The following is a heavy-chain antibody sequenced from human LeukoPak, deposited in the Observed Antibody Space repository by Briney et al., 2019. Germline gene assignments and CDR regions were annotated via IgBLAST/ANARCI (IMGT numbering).Heavy chain of an antibody. CDR2: ISYDGSHI. Sequence: HTGGSLRLSCAASGFTFSSYAMYWVRQAPGRGLDWVAVISYDGSHIYHADSVKGRFTISRDNSKNTLFLQMNSLRAEDTALYYCARRRRSAVGLHGAFDIWGQGTVVTVSS. CDR3: ARRRRSAVGLHGAFDI. CDR1: GFTFSSYA. V-gene: IGHV3-30-3*01. J-gene: IGHJ3*02. D-gene: IGHD6-13*01.